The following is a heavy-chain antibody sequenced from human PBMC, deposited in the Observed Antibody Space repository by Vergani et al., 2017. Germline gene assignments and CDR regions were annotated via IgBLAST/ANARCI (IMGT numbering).Heavy chain of an antibody. J-gene: IGHJ6*02. CDR3: ARSLQRAPYYYYYGMDV. Sequence: QVQLVQSGAEVKKPGSSVKVSCKASGGTFSSYTISWVRQAPGQGLEWMGRIIPILGIANYAQKFQGRVTITADKSTSTAYMELSSLRSEDTAVYYCARSLQRAPYYYYYGMDVWGQGTTVTVSS. D-gene: IGHD1-26*01. V-gene: IGHV1-69*02. CDR2: IIPILGIA. CDR1: GGTFSSYT.